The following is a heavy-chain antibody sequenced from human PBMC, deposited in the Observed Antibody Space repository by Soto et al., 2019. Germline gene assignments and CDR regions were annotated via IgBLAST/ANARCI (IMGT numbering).Heavy chain of an antibody. V-gene: IGHV3-11*01. CDR2: ISSSGSTI. J-gene: IGHJ4*02. D-gene: IGHD3-3*01. CDR3: ASPSPYDFWSGYSPFDY. CDR1: GFTFSDYY. Sequence: QVQLVESGGGLVKPGGSLRLSCAASGFTFSDYYMSWIRQPPGRGLEWVSYISSSGSTIYYAAFVKGRFPISRDNAKNSRYLHMNRLRAADTAVYYCASPSPYDFWSGYSPFDYWGQVTLVTVSS.